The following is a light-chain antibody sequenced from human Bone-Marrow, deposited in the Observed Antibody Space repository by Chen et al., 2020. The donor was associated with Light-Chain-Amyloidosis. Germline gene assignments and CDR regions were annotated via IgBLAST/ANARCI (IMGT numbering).Light chain of an antibody. V-gene: IGKV3-11*01. Sequence: EIVLTQSPATLSLSPGERATLSCRASQSVSSYLGWYQQKPGQAPRLLIYDASNRATGIPARFSGSGAGTDVTLNISSLEPEDFAVYYCQQRSIWPPWTFGQGTKVEIK. CDR2: DAS. CDR1: QSVSSY. CDR3: QQRSIWPPWT. J-gene: IGKJ1*01.